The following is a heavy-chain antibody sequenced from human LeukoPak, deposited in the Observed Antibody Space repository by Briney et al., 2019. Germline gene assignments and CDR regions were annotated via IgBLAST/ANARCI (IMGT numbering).Heavy chain of an antibody. CDR1: GFTFSSYA. Sequence: PAGSLRLSCAASGFTFSSYAMNWVRQAPGKGMEWVSLISVSGGSTYFADSVKGRFTISRDNSKNMLYLQMNSLRAEDTAIYYCAKVWSSWSLDAFDIWGQGTMVTVSS. CDR3: AKVWSSWSLDAFDI. CDR2: ISVSGGST. D-gene: IGHD6-13*01. J-gene: IGHJ3*02. V-gene: IGHV3-23*01.